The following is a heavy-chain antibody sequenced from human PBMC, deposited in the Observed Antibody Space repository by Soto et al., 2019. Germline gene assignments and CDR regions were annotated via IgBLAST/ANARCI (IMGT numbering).Heavy chain of an antibody. CDR1: SGSISSSNW. CDR3: ARVSGVVVPAATYPRNFDY. V-gene: IGHV4-4*02. Sequence: QVQLQESGPGLVKPSGTLSLTCAVSSGSISSSNWWSWVRQPPGKGLEWIGEIYHSGSTNYNPSLKSRVTISVDKSKNRCSLKLGSVTDAETAVYYCARVSGVVVPAATYPRNFDYWGQGTLVTVSS. CDR2: IYHSGST. D-gene: IGHD2-2*01. J-gene: IGHJ4*02.